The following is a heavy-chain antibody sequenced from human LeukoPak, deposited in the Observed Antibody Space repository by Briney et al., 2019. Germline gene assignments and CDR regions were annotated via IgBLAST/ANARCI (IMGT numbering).Heavy chain of an antibody. CDR2: IYYSGST. CDR1: VGSISSGDYY. Sequence: SQTLSLTCTVSVGSISSGDYYWSWIRQPPGKGLEWIGYIYYSGSTYYNPSLKSRVTISVDTSKNQFSLKLSSVTAADTAVYYCARPGQWLGSFDIWGQGTMVTVSS. CDR3: ARPGQWLGSFDI. D-gene: IGHD6-19*01. J-gene: IGHJ3*02. V-gene: IGHV4-30-4*08.